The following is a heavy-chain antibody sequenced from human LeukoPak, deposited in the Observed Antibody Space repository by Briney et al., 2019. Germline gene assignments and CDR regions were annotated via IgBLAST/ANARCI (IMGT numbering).Heavy chain of an antibody. D-gene: IGHD5-24*01. CDR3: ARGLEMATMYYFDY. Sequence: ASVKVSCKASGYTFTSYDINWVRQATGQGLEWMGWMNPNSGNTGYAQKFQGRVTMTRNTSISTAYMELSSLRSEDTAVYYCARGLEMATMYYFDYWGQGTLVTVSS. V-gene: IGHV1-8*01. J-gene: IGHJ4*02. CDR1: GYTFTSYD. CDR2: MNPNSGNT.